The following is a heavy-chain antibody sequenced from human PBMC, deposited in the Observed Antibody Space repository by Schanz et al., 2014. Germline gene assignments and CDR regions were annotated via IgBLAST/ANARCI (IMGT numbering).Heavy chain of an antibody. CDR1: GLIFSNYV. CDR2: ISSGGGST. Sequence: EVQLLESGGGLVPPGGSLRLSCAASGLIFSNYVMSWVRQAPGKGLEWVSSISSGGGSTYYADSVKGRFTISRDNSKNTLYLQMNSLRAEDTAVYFCAKIERNEDWGQGTLVTVSS. D-gene: IGHD1-1*01. V-gene: IGHV3-23*01. J-gene: IGHJ4*02. CDR3: AKIERNED.